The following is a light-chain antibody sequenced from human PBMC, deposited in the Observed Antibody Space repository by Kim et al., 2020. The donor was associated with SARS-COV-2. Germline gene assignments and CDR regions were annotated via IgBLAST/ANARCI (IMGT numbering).Light chain of an antibody. V-gene: IGKV3-11*01. CDR2: DVS. Sequence: EIVLTQSPATLSLSPGERATLSCRASQSVSSQLAWYQQTPGQAPRLLMYDVSNRATGIPDSFSGSGSGTDFTLTISSLEPEDFALYYCQQRYSWPVTFGQGTKVDIK. CDR1: QSVSSQ. CDR3: QQRYSWPVT. J-gene: IGKJ1*01.